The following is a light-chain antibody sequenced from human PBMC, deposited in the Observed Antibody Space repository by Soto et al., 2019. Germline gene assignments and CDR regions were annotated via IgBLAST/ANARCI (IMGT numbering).Light chain of an antibody. J-gene: IGLJ1*01. CDR2: GLR. Sequence: QSVLTPPNSVSASPEQPITPSCTGNGHDICAYNYVSWYQQQPGKATRLLIHGLRNRPPGISSASSGSKSGXNASLTISGLHAEEEAEYCSTSYTMINPRARVFGDGTHVTVL. V-gene: IGLV2-14*01. CDR1: GHDICAYNY. CDR3: TSYTMINPRARV.